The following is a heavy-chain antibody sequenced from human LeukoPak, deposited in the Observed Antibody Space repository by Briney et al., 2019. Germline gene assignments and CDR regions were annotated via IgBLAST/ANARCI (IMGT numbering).Heavy chain of an antibody. CDR3: ARDDYYDFWSGYYNWFDP. V-gene: IGHV1-46*01. CDR1: GYTFTSYY. Sequence: GASVKVSFKASGYTFTSYYMHWVRQAPGQGLEWVGIINPSGGSTSYAQKFQGRVTMTRDMSTSTVYMELSSLRSEDTAVYYCARDDYYDFWSGYYNWFDPWGQGTLVTVSS. CDR2: INPSGGST. D-gene: IGHD3-3*01. J-gene: IGHJ5*02.